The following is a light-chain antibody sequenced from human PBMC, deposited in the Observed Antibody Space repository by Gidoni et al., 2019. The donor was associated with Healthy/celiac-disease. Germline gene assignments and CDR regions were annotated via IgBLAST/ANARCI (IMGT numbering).Light chain of an antibody. CDR3: CSYAGSSTFVV. J-gene: IGLJ2*01. Sequence: QSSLTPPPSVSGSPGPSLTISCTGPSSDVGSYNLVSWYPQHPGKAPKLMIYEGSKRPSGVSNRFSGSKSGNTASLTISGLQAEDEADYYCCSYAGSSTFVVFGGGTKLTVL. V-gene: IGLV2-23*01. CDR2: EGS. CDR1: SSDVGSYNL.